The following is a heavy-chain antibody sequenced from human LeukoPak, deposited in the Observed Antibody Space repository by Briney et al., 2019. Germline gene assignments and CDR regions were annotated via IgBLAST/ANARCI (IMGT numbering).Heavy chain of an antibody. CDR2: IWSDGSNK. V-gene: IGHV3-33*01. CDR3: ATDIGSAPFDY. J-gene: IGHJ4*02. CDR1: GFTFSSYG. Sequence: GRSLRLSCAASGFTFSSYGMHWVRQAPGKGLEWVAVIWSDGSNKNYADSVKGRFTISRDNSKNTLYLQMNSLRVEDTAMYYCATDIGSAPFDYWDQGTLVTVSS. D-gene: IGHD3-10*01.